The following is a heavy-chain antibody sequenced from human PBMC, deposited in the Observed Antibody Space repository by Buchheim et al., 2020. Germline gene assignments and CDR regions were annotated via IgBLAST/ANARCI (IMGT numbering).Heavy chain of an antibody. V-gene: IGHV4-61*02. Sequence: QVQLQESGPGLVKPSQTLSLTCTVSGDSIRSPNYYWSWIRQPAGRGLEWIGHIYAIGSSSTKYSPSLQSRVTISVATSQHQCSLKLTSVTAADTAMYYCARLPTGSAWFDSWGQG. CDR1: GDSIRSPNYY. J-gene: IGHJ5*01. CDR2: IYAIGSSST. CDR3: ARLPTGSAWFDS.